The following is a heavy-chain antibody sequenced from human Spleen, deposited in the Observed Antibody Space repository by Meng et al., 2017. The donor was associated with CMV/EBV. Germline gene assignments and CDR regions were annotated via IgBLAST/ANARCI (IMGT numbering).Heavy chain of an antibody. D-gene: IGHD3-16*01. CDR1: GGSFSGYY. Sequence: SETLSLTCAVYGGSFSGYYWSWIRQPPGKGLEWIGEINHSGSTNYNPSLKSRVTISVDTSKNQFSLKLSSVTAADTAVYYCARYVARWYYFDYWGQGTLVTVSS. J-gene: IGHJ4*02. CDR3: ARYVARWYYFDY. V-gene: IGHV4-34*01. CDR2: INHSGST.